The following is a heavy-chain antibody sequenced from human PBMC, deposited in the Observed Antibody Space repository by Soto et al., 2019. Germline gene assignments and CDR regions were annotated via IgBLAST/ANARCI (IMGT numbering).Heavy chain of an antibody. D-gene: IGHD2-2*01. CDR3: ARAAGDCSSTSCLRYYYGMDV. J-gene: IGHJ6*02. CDR1: GGTFSSYA. V-gene: IGHV1-69*13. Sequence: ASVKVSCKASGGTFSSYAISWVRQAPGQGLEWMGGIIPIFGTANYAQKFQGRVTITADESTSTAYMELSSLRSEDTAVYYCARAAGDCSSTSCLRYYYGMDVWGQGTTVTVSS. CDR2: IIPIFGTA.